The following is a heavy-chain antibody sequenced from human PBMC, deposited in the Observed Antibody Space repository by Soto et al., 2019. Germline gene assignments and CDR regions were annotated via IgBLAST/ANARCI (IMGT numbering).Heavy chain of an antibody. D-gene: IGHD6-19*01. Sequence: QVQLQESGPGLVKPSETLSLTCTVSGGSISSYYWSWIRQPPGKGLEWIGYIYYSGSTNYNPSLKSRVTISVDTSKNQFSLKLSSVTAADTAVYYCAREIAGAGTVDYWGQGTLVTVSS. V-gene: IGHV4-59*01. J-gene: IGHJ4*02. CDR2: IYYSGST. CDR3: AREIAGAGTVDY. CDR1: GGSISSYY.